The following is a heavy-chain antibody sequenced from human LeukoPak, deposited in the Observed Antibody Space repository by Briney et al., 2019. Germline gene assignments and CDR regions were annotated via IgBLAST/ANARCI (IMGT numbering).Heavy chain of an antibody. D-gene: IGHD1-20*01. V-gene: IGHV4-4*07. J-gene: IGHJ6*03. CDR3: ARVQDNWNDFEDNFDYYMDV. CDR1: GGSISSYY. Sequence: TSETLSLTCTVSGGSISSYYWSWIRQPAGKGLEWIGRIYTSGSTNYNPSLQSRVTMSVDTSRNQFSLRLSSVTAADTAVYYCARVQDNWNDFEDNFDYYMDVWGKGTTVTISS. CDR2: IYTSGST.